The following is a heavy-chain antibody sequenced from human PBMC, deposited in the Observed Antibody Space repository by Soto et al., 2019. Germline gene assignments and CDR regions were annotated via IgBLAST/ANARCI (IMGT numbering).Heavy chain of an antibody. CDR3: TRLDDYYGSGSYEYYGMDV. V-gene: IGHV3-73*01. Sequence: GGSLRLSCAASGFTFSGSAMHWVRQASGKGLEWVGRIRSKANSYATAYAASVKGRFTISRDDSKNTAYLQMNSLKTEDTAVYYCTRLDDYYGSGSYEYYGMDVWGQGTTVTVSS. CDR1: GFTFSGSA. J-gene: IGHJ6*02. D-gene: IGHD3-10*01. CDR2: IRSKANSYAT.